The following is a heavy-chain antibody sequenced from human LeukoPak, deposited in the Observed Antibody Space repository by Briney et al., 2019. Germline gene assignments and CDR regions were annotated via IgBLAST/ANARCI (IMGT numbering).Heavy chain of an antibody. D-gene: IGHD3-22*01. V-gene: IGHV4-39*07. CDR3: ARSNPPAYYYDSSGHAFDI. Sequence: SETLSLTCSVSGVSISSNSYYWGWIRQPPGKGLKWIGSIYYSGSTYYNPSLKSRVTISVDTSKNQFSLKLSSVTAADTAVYYCARSNPPAYYYDSSGHAFDIWGQGTMVTVSS. CDR2: IYYSGST. J-gene: IGHJ3*02. CDR1: GVSISSNSYY.